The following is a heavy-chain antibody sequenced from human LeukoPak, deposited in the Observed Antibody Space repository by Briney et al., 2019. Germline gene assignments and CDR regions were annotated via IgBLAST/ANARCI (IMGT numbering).Heavy chain of an antibody. CDR2: ISGSGGRT. D-gene: IGHD5-18*01. CDR1: GFTFSTYA. J-gene: IGHJ4*02. Sequence: QTGGSLRLSCAASGFTFSTYAVSWVRQAPGKGLEWVSAISGSGGRTYYAVSVKGRFTISRDNSKNTLYLQMKSLRAEDTAVYYCASSTRGVHEYSYGGYFDYWGQGTLVTVSS. V-gene: IGHV3-23*01. CDR3: ASSTRGVHEYSYGGYFDY.